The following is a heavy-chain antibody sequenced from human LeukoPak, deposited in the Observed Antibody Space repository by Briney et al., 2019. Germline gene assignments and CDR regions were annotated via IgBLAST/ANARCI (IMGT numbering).Heavy chain of an antibody. J-gene: IGHJ4*02. CDR1: GYTFTGYY. V-gene: IGHV1-2*06. CDR3: AREVAGDQWDY. CDR2: ISPNSGGT. Sequence: ATVKVSCKASGYTFTGYYIHWVRQAPGQGLEWMGRISPNSGGTNYAQKFQDRVTMTRDTSISTAYMELSRLRSDDTAVYYCAREVAGDQWDYWGQGALVTVSS. D-gene: IGHD7-27*01.